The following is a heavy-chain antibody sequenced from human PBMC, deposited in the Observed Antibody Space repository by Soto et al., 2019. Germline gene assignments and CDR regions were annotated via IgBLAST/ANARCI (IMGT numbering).Heavy chain of an antibody. V-gene: IGHV3-49*04. D-gene: IGHD1-7*01. CDR2: IRSKAYGGTT. J-gene: IGHJ5*02. CDR1: GFTFSKAW. CDR3: SSDNWNLNWVDP. Sequence: PGGSLRLSCAASGFTFSKAWMNWVRQAPGKGLEWVGFIRSKAYGGTTEYAASVKGRFTISRDDSKSIAYLQMNSLKTEDTAVCDGSSDNWNLNWVDPWGQGTLVTVSS.